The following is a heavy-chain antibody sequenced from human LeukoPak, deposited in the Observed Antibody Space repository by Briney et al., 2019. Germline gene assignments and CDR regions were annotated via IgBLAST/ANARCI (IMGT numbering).Heavy chain of an antibody. CDR2: INPNSGGT. Sequence: ASVKVSCKASGYTFTGYYMHWVRQAPGQGLEWMGWINPNSGGTNYAQKFQGRVTMTRDTSISTAYMELSRLRSDDTAVYYCASLSGIAAADGGGSGFDPWGQGTLVTVSS. CDR1: GYTFTGYY. V-gene: IGHV1-2*02. D-gene: IGHD6-13*01. CDR3: ASLSGIAAADGGGSGFDP. J-gene: IGHJ5*02.